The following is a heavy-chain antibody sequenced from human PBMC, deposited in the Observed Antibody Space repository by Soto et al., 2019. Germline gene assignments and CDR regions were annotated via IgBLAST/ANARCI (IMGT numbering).Heavy chain of an antibody. CDR2: ISGSGGST. V-gene: IGHV3-23*01. CDR3: AKFSVVVVVAAPYYFDY. CDR1: GFTFSSYA. J-gene: IGHJ4*02. Sequence: GGSLRLSCAASGFTFSSYAMSWVRQAPGKGLEWVSAISGSGGSTYYADSVKGRFTISRDNSKNTLYLQMNSLRAEDTAVYYCAKFSVVVVVAAPYYFDYWGQGTLVTVSS. D-gene: IGHD2-15*01.